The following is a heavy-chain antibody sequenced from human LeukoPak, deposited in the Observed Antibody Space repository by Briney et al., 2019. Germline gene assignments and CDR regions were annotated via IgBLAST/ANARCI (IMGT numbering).Heavy chain of an antibody. CDR2: IKEDGSVK. CDR1: GFTFSTHW. J-gene: IGHJ3*02. Sequence: GGSLRLSCTASGFTFSTHWMTWVRQPPGKGLEWVANIKEDGSVKYYVDSVKGRFTISRDNTKNALYLQMNSLRVEDTAVYYCARGWASSRRKAFDIWGQGTMVTVSS. V-gene: IGHV3-7*03. CDR3: ARGWASSRRKAFDI. D-gene: IGHD3-16*01.